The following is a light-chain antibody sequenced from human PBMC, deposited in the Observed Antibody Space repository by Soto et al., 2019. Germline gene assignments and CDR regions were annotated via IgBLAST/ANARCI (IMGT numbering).Light chain of an antibody. CDR1: QDISSY. CDR3: QQSYSTPVT. J-gene: IGKJ1*01. V-gene: IGKV1-39*01. CDR2: AAS. Sequence: DIQMTQSPSSLSASVGDRVTITCQASQDISSYLNWYQQKPGKAPKLLIYAASSLQSGVPSRFSGSGSGTDFTLTISSLQPEDFATYYCQQSYSTPVTFGQGTKVDI.